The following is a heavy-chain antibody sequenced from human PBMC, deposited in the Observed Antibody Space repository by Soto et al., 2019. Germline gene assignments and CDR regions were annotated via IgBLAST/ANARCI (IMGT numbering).Heavy chain of an antibody. CDR1: GFSFRNYA. D-gene: IGHD3-9*01. CDR2: LTGSSSNT. CDR3: ENGGATYGLLTYDY. Sequence: GGSLRLSCAASGFSFRNYAMSWVRQAPGKGLEWISTLTGSSSNTYYADSVKGRFAISRDNSRNTLYLQMHSLTAEDTAVYYYENGGATYGLLTYDYWGKGTLVTVSS. J-gene: IGHJ4*02. V-gene: IGHV3-23*01.